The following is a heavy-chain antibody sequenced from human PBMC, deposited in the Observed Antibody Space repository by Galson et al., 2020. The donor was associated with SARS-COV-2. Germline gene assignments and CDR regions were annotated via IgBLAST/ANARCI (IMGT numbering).Heavy chain of an antibody. CDR2: INIGGNT. V-gene: IGHV4-34*01. CDR3: ARGHRGVVPSPVLGLGPFYSYYYMDV. J-gene: IGHJ6*03. Sequence: SETLSLTCAVYGGSFSGYSWTWIRQPPGKGLEWIGEINIGGNTNYSPSLKSRVTVSVHSSKNQFSLNLRSVTAADTALYYCARGHRGVVPSPVLGLGPFYSYYYMDVWAKGTTVTVSS. CDR1: GGSFSGYS. D-gene: IGHD3-10*01.